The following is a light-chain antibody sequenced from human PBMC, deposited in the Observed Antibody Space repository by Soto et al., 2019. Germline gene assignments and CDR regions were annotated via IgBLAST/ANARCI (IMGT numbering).Light chain of an antibody. CDR3: QQYNNWPPIT. Sequence: VMTQSPATLSVSPGERVTLSWRASQSARSNLAWYQQKPGQSPRLLIYGASTRATGIPARFSGSGSGTEFTLTISSLQSEDFAVYYRQQYNNWPPITFGQGTRLEI. J-gene: IGKJ5*01. CDR2: GAS. CDR1: QSARSN. V-gene: IGKV3-15*01.